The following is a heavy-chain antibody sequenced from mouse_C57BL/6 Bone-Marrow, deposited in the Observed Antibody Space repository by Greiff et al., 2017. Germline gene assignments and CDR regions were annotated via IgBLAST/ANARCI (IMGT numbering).Heavy chain of an antibody. CDR1: GFTFSSYA. J-gene: IGHJ2*01. CDR2: ISDGGSYT. D-gene: IGHD1-1*01. CDR3: ERATLVPKGY. Sequence: EVKLVESGGGLVKPGGSLKLSCAASGFTFSSYAMSWVRQTPEKRLEWVATISDGGSYTYYPDNVKGRFTISRDNAKNNLYLQMSHLKSEDTAMYYCERATLVPKGYWGQGTTLTVSS. V-gene: IGHV5-4*03.